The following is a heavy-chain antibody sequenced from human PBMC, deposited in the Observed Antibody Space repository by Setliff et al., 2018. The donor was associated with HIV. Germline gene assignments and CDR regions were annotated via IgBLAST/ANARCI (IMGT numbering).Heavy chain of an antibody. V-gene: IGHV4-30-4*08. D-gene: IGHD1-1*01. CDR2: IHNSGTT. CDR1: GGSISSGDYY. Sequence: SETLSLTCTVSGGSISSGDYYWSWIRQPPGKGLEWIGYIHNSGTTHYNPAFEGRLIISLDMSNNRFSLNLASVTAADTAVYYCARSNLEPTSRLFDPWGPGTLVTVSS. J-gene: IGHJ5*02. CDR3: ARSNLEPTSRLFDP.